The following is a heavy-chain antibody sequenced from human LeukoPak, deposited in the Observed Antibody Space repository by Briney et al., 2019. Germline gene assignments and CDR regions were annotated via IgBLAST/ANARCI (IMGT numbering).Heavy chain of an antibody. CDR1: GFTFSNAW. Sequence: PGGSLRLSCTTSGFTFSNAWMSWVRQAPGKGLEWVGRISTKADGGTTDYAAPVKGRFTISRDDSKNTLYLQMNSLKTEATAVYYFIKSRGDGHWGQGTLVTVSS. CDR2: ISTKADGGTT. D-gene: IGHD2-21*02. V-gene: IGHV3-15*01. J-gene: IGHJ4*02. CDR3: IKSRGDGH.